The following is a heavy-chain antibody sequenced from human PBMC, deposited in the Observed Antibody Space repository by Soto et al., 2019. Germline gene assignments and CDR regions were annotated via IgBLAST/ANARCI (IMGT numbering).Heavy chain of an antibody. V-gene: IGHV4-31*03. Sequence: TLSLTCTVSGGPISSGGYYWSWIRQHPGKGLEWIGYIYYSGSTYYNPSLKSRVTISVDTSKNQFSLKLSSVTAADTAVYYCARGPPFTVVTQLIDYWGQGTLVTVSS. D-gene: IGHD2-21*02. CDR1: GGPISSGGYY. J-gene: IGHJ4*02. CDR3: ARGPPFTVVTQLIDY. CDR2: IYYSGST.